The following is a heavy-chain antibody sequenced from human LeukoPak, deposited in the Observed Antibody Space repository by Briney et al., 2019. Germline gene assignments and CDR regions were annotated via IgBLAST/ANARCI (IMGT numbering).Heavy chain of an antibody. D-gene: IGHD3-10*01. CDR2: FYPGDSDT. CDR1: GYSFTSYW. J-gene: IGHJ4*02. CDR3: ARRELYYGSGSYYYFDY. V-gene: IGHV5-51*01. Sequence: GESLKISCKGSGYSFTSYWIGWVRQMPGKGLEWMGIFYPGDSDTRYSPSFQGQVTISADKSISTAYLQWSSLKASDTAMYYCARRELYYGSGSYYYFDYWGQGTLVTVSS.